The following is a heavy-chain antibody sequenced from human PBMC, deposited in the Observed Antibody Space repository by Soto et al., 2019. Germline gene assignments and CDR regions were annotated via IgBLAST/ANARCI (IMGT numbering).Heavy chain of an antibody. D-gene: IGHD5-18*01. CDR1: GFTFSSYA. Sequence: AGGSLRLSCAASGFTFSSYAMHWVRQAPGKGLEWVAVISYDGSNKYYADSVKGRFTISRDNSKNTLYLQMNSLRAEDTAVYYCARDQRDTAMVPHMYYYYGMDVWGQGTTVTVSS. J-gene: IGHJ6*02. CDR3: ARDQRDTAMVPHMYYYYGMDV. CDR2: ISYDGSNK. V-gene: IGHV3-30-3*01.